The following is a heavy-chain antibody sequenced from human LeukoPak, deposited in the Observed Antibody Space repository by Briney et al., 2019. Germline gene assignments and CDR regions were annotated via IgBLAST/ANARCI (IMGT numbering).Heavy chain of an antibody. Sequence: SETLSLTCNVSGSSISGYYWSWIRQPPGKGLEWIGYVYDSGNTNYNPSLRSRVTISLDTSKDQFSLKLGSVTAADTAVYYCARGDSHLHSSGYYHYWGQGTLVTVSS. V-gene: IGHV4-59*01. CDR3: ARGDSHLHSSGYYHY. D-gene: IGHD3-22*01. CDR1: GSSISGYY. J-gene: IGHJ4*02. CDR2: VYDSGNT.